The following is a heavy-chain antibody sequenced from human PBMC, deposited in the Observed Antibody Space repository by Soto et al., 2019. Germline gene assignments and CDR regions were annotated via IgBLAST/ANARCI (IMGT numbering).Heavy chain of an antibody. CDR2: ISYSGNT. CDR3: ERDPSGHPLRYRFDT. J-gene: IGHJ5*02. CDR1: GDSIIPNY. V-gene: IGHV4-59*01. D-gene: IGHD1-26*01. Sequence: SLTPSLTSSVSGDSIIPNYWGWILQPPGKGLEWVQSISYSGNTFYNPSLKCRVTISMDTSKNQLSLSLTSVTAADTAEYYCERDPSGHPLRYRFDTWGQGILVTVSS.